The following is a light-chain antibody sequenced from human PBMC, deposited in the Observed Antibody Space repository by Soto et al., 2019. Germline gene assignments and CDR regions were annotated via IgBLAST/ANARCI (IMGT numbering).Light chain of an antibody. CDR1: QSISNW. CDR2: KAS. Sequence: DIQMTQSPSTVSASVGDRVTITCRASQSISNWLAWYQQKPGKAPKLLIYKASSLESGVPSRFSGSGSGTEFTLTISSLQPDDFATYYCQRYNSFSPYTFGQGTKLEIK. CDR3: QRYNSFSPYT. V-gene: IGKV1-5*03. J-gene: IGKJ2*01.